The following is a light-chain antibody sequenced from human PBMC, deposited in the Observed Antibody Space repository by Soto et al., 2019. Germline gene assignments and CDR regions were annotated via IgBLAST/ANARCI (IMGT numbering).Light chain of an antibody. J-gene: IGKJ3*01. V-gene: IGKV1-27*01. CDR3: QKYNSALSFT. CDR1: QGISNY. Sequence: DIQMTQSPSSLSASVGDRVTITCRASQGISNYLAWYQQKPGKVPKLLIYAASTLQSGVPSRFSGSGSGTDFTLTISSLQREDVAAYYCQKYNSALSFTFGLGTKVDIK. CDR2: AAS.